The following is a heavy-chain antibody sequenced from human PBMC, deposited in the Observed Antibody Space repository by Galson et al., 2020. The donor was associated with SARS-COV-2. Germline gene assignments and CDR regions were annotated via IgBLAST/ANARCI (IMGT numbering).Heavy chain of an antibody. Sequence: GESLKISCAASGFTFSSYDMHWVRQATGKGLEWVSAIGTAGDTYYPGSVKGRFTISRENAKNSLYLQMNSLRAGDIAVYYCARGVVVPAAISGLSYYYYYYMDVWGKGTTVTVSS. V-gene: IGHV3-13*01. CDR3: ARGVVVPAAISGLSYYYYYYMDV. J-gene: IGHJ6*03. D-gene: IGHD2-2*02. CDR2: IGTAGDT. CDR1: GFTFSSYD.